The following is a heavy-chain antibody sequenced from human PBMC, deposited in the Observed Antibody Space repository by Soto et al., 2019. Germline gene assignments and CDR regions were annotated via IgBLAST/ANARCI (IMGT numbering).Heavy chain of an antibody. Sequence: EVQLVESGGGLVQPGGSLRLSCAASGFTFSSYWMHWVRQAPGKGLVWVSRINSDGSSTSYADSVKGRFTISRDNAKNTLYQQMNSLRAEDTAVYYCARGVSSWPVFDPWGQGTLVTVSS. CDR2: INSDGSST. CDR1: GFTFSSYW. D-gene: IGHD6-13*01. V-gene: IGHV3-74*01. J-gene: IGHJ5*02. CDR3: ARGVSSWPVFDP.